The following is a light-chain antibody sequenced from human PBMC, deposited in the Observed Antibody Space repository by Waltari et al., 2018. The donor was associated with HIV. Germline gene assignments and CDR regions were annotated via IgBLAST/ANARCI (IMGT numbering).Light chain of an antibody. V-gene: IGLV2-8*01. CDR2: EVN. Sequence: QSALPQPPSASGPPEQPATSSCTGTTSNVGLNTFSSWYQQRPGQAPKLIIFEVNKRPSGVPDRFSGSKSVNTASLTVSGLQAEDEADYYCSSFAGTNSHVVFGGGTKLTVL. CDR1: TSNVGLNTF. CDR3: SSFAGTNSHVV. J-gene: IGLJ2*01.